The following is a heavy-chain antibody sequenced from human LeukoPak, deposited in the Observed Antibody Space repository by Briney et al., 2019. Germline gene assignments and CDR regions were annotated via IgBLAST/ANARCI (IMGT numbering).Heavy chain of an antibody. CDR1: GYSISSGYY. CDR3: ARESGGAYDSSDLVDY. CDR2: IYHSGSS. D-gene: IGHD3-22*01. V-gene: IGHV4-38-2*02. Sequence: PSETLSLTCTVSGYSISSGYYWGWIPQPPGKGLEGIGSIYHSGSSYYNQPLNRRVTISVDASKNQFSLKLSSVTAADTAVYDCARESGGAYDSSDLVDYWGQGTLVTVSS. J-gene: IGHJ4*02.